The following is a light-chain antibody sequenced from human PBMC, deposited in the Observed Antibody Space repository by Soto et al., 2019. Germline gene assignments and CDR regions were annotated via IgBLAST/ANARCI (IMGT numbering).Light chain of an antibody. Sequence: SSELTQPPSMSVAPGQTARVTCGGYNIGSKRVHWYQQRPGQATVLVVYDDRDRPSGIPERFSGSNSGNTATLTISRVEAEDEADYYCQVWDSSTDHYVFGTGTQLTVL. J-gene: IGLJ1*01. CDR3: QVWDSSTDHYV. CDR1: NIGSKR. V-gene: IGLV3-21*02. CDR2: DDR.